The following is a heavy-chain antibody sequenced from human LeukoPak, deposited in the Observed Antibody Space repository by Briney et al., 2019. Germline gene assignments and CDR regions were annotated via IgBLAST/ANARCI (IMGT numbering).Heavy chain of an antibody. CDR3: ARLPDSSTDY. CDR1: GFTFSSYW. J-gene: IGHJ4*02. V-gene: IGHV3-74*01. CDR2: INSDGSTT. Sequence: GGSLRLSCAASGFTFSSYWMHWVRQAPGKGLMWVSRINSDGSTTSYADSVKGRFTISRDNAKNTLYLQMNSLRAEDTAVYYCARLPDSSTDYWGQGTLVTVSS. D-gene: IGHD6-19*01.